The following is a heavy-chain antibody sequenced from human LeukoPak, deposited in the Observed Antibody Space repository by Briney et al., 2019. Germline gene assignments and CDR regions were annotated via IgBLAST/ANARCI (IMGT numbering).Heavy chain of an antibody. V-gene: IGHV4-30-4*01. CDR3: GSQYYYDSSGYYPLDY. CDR2: VYYSGST. D-gene: IGHD3-22*01. CDR1: GGSISSGDYY. Sequence: ASQTLSLTCTVSGGSISSGDYYWSWSRQPPGKGLEWIGYVYYSGSTYYNPSLKSRVTISVDTSKNQFSLKLSSVTAADTAVYYCGSQYYYDSSGYYPLDYWGQGTLVTVSS. J-gene: IGHJ4*02.